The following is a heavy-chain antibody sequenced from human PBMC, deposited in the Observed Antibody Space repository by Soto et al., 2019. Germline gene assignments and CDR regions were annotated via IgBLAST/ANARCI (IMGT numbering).Heavy chain of an antibody. V-gene: IGHV3-33*01. CDR3: ARGDEWISDYDGMDV. CDR1: GFTFSSYG. Sequence: GGSLRLSCAASGFTFSSYGMHWVRQAPGKGLEWVAVIWYDGSNKYYADSVKGRFTISRDNSKNTLYLQMNSLRAEDTAVYYCARGDEWISDYDGMDVWGQGTTVTVS. J-gene: IGHJ6*02. D-gene: IGHD5-12*01. CDR2: IWYDGSNK.